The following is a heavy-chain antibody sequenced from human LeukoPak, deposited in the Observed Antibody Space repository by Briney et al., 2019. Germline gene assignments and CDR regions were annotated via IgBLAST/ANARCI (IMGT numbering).Heavy chain of an antibody. V-gene: IGHV3-9*01. CDR3: AKEISHSSGYFFFDY. CDR2: ISWNSGSI. CDR1: GFSCDDYA. J-gene: IGHJ4*02. D-gene: IGHD3-22*01. Sequence: GGSLRLSCAASGFSCDDYAMHWDRQGPGKGLEWVSGISWNSGSIAYADSVKGRFTISRDNAKNFLYLQMNSLRAEDTALYYCAKEISHSSGYFFFDYWGQGTLVTVYS.